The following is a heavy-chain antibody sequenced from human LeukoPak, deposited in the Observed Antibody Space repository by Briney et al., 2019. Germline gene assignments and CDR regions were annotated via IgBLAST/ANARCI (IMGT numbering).Heavy chain of an antibody. CDR2: IYYSGST. CDR1: GCSISSYY. J-gene: IGHJ4*02. V-gene: IGHV4-59*08. Sequence: PAESLSLSCTVSGCSISSYYRSWVRQPPGKGLEWVGYIYYSGSTNYNPSLKSRVTISVDTSKNQFSLKLSSVTAADTAVYYCARLTTGVDYWGQGTLVTVSS. D-gene: IGHD4-11*01. CDR3: ARLTTGVDY.